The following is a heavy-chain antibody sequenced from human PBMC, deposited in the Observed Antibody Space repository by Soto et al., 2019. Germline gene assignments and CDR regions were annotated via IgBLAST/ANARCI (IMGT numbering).Heavy chain of an antibody. J-gene: IGHJ4*02. CDR1: GGSFSGYY. CDR2: INHSGST. CDR3: ARRSKLEPPGY. D-gene: IGHD1-1*01. V-gene: IGHV4-34*01. Sequence: ETLSLTCAVYGGSFSGYYWSWIRQPPGKGLEWIGEINHSGSTNYNPSLKSRVTISVDTSKNQFSLKLSSVTAADTAVYYCARRSKLEPPGYWGQGTLVTVSS.